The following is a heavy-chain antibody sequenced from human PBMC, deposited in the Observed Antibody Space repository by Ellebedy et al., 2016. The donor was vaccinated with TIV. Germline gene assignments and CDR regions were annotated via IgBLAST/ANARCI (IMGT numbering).Heavy chain of an antibody. CDR1: GYTFTNYY. Sequence: AASVKVSCKASGYTFTNYYMHWVRQAPGQGLEWMGIIEPSGGTTIYAQKFQGRVTMTRDTSTITVYMELSSLRSEETAVYYCAREDLLSSSSSDHYGMDVWGQGTTVTVSS. CDR3: AREDLLSSSSSDHYGMDV. J-gene: IGHJ6*02. CDR2: IEPSGGTT. V-gene: IGHV1-46*01. D-gene: IGHD6-6*01.